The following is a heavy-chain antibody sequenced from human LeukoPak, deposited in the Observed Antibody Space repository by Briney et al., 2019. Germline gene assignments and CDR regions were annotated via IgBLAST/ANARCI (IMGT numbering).Heavy chain of an antibody. V-gene: IGHV4-34*01. Sequence: SETLSLTCAVSGGSFSGYYWNWIRQSPGKGLEWIGSIYYSGSTYYNPSLKSRVTISVDTSKNQFSLKLSSVTAADTAVYYCARWVGSSSSLCYYYYYMDVWGKGTTVTVSS. J-gene: IGHJ6*03. CDR3: ARWVGSSSSLCYYYYYMDV. CDR2: IYYSGST. D-gene: IGHD6-6*01. CDR1: GGSFSGYY.